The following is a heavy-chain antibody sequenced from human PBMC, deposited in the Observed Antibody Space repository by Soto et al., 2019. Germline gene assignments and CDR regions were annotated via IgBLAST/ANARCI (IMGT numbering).Heavy chain of an antibody. CDR1: GFTFSSYG. J-gene: IGHJ4*02. V-gene: IGHV3-33*01. CDR2: IWYDGSNK. D-gene: IGHD6-6*01. CDR3: ARAGTIAARPNYFDY. Sequence: PGGSLRLSCAASGFTFSSYGMHWVRQAPGKGLEWVAVIWYDGSNKYYADSVKGRFTISRDNSKNTLYLQMNSLRAEDTAVYYCARAGTIAARPNYFDYWGQGTLVTVSS.